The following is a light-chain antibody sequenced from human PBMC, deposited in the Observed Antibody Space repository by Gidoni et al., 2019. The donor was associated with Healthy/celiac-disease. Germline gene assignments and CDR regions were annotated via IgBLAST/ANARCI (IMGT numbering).Light chain of an antibody. CDR2: AAS. CDR1: QSISSY. V-gene: IGKV1-39*01. Sequence: DSQMTQSPSSLSASVGDRVPITCRATQSISSYLNWYQQKPGKAPKILIYAASSMQSGIPSRFSGSGSGTDFTLTISRLQPEDFAAYYCQQNYSTPITFGGGTKVEIK. CDR3: QQNYSTPIT. J-gene: IGKJ4*01.